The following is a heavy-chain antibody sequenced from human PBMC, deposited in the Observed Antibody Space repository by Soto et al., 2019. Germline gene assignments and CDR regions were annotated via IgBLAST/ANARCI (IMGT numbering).Heavy chain of an antibody. CDR1: GGTFSSYT. V-gene: IGHV1-69*08. CDR3: ARDWGVRGVFDY. D-gene: IGHD3-10*01. CDR2: IIPILGIA. J-gene: IGHJ4*02. Sequence: QVQLVQSGAEVKKPGSSVKVSCKASGGTFSSYTISWVRQAPGQGLEWMGRIIPILGIANYAQKFQGRVTITADKSTSTAYMELSSLRSEDTAVYYCARDWGVRGVFDYWGQGTLVTVSS.